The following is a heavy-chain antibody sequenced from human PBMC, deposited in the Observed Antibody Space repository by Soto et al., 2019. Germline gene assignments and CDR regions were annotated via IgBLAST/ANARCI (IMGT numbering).Heavy chain of an antibody. CDR1: GFTFSSYA. J-gene: IGHJ6*03. CDR2: ISYDGSNK. Sequence: QVQLVESGGGVVQPGRSLRLSCAASGFTFSSYAMHWVRQAPGKGLEWVAVISYDGSNKYYADSVKGRFTISRDNSKNTLYLQMNSLRAEDTAVYYCAKGGVHYYYCYMDIWGKGTTVTVSS. V-gene: IGHV3-30*18. CDR3: AKGGVHYYYCYMDI.